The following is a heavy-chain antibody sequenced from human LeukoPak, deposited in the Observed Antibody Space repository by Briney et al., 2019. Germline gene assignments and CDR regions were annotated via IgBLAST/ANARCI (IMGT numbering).Heavy chain of an antibody. CDR2: INPNSGGT. CDR1: GYTFTGYY. J-gene: IGHJ4*02. V-gene: IGHV1-2*02. Sequence: GASVKVSCKASGYTFTGYYMHWVRQAPGQGLEWMGWINPNSGGTNYAQKFQGRVTMTEDTSTDTAYIELSSLRSEDTAVYYCATDSSGGSFHFDYWGQGTLVTVSS. CDR3: ATDSSGGSFHFDY. D-gene: IGHD1-26*01.